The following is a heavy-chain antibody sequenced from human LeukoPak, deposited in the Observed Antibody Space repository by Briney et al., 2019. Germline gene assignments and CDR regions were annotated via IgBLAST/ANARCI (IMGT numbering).Heavy chain of an antibody. V-gene: IGHV1-18*01. CDR3: ARGRTTVTTRMSSPFDY. Sequence: GASVKVSCKASGYTFTSYGISWVRQAPGQGLEWMGWISAYNGNTNYAQKLQGRVTMTTDTSTSTAYMELRSLRSDDTAVYYCARGRTTVTTRMSSPFDYWGQGTLVTVSS. CDR1: GYTFTSYG. J-gene: IGHJ4*02. D-gene: IGHD4-17*01. CDR2: ISAYNGNT.